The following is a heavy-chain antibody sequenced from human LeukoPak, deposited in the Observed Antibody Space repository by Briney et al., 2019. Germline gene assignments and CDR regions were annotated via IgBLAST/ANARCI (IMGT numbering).Heavy chain of an antibody. CDR1: GYTFTSYG. J-gene: IGHJ4*02. D-gene: IGHD6-6*01. Sequence: ASVKVSCKASGYTFTSYGISWVRQAPGQGLEWMGWISAYNGNTNYAQKLQGRVTMTTDTSTSTAYMELRSLRSDDTAVYYCAGDPPTYSSSSPDYWGQGTLVTVSS. CDR2: ISAYNGNT. V-gene: IGHV1-18*01. CDR3: AGDPPTYSSSSPDY.